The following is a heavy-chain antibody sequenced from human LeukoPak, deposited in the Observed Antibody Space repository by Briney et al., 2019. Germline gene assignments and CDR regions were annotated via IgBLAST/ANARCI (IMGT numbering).Heavy chain of an antibody. Sequence: PSETLSLACAAYGGSFSGYYWSWIRQPPGKGLEWIGEINHSGSTNYNPSLKSRVTISVDTSKNQFSLKLSSVTAADTAVYYCARRLLRYFDWLSYFDYWGQGTLVTVSS. CDR3: ARRLLRYFDWLSYFDY. D-gene: IGHD3-9*01. V-gene: IGHV4-34*01. CDR2: INHSGST. J-gene: IGHJ4*02. CDR1: GGSFSGYY.